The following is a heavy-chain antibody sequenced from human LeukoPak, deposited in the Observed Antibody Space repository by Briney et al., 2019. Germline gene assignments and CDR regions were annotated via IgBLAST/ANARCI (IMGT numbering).Heavy chain of an antibody. CDR1: GYTFTSYA. V-gene: IGHV1-3*01. J-gene: IGHJ4*02. Sequence: ASVKVSCKASGYTFTSYAMHWVRQAPGQRLEWMGWINAGNGNTKYSQKFQGRVTMTRDTSISTAYMELSRLRSDDTAVYYCARDIDLDWGQGTLVTVSS. D-gene: IGHD2-15*01. CDR3: ARDIDLD. CDR2: INAGNGNT.